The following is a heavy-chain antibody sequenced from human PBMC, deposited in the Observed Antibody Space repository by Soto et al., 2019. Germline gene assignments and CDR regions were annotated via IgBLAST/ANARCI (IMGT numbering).Heavy chain of an antibody. Sequence: GGSLRLACAASGFTFAHYAMMWARQAPGRGLEWVSTIDGPTTNTHYIDSVKGRFFISRDNAINTVYLQMNGLRAEDTAVYYCVTWLSAHFDYWGRGTLVTVSS. CDR1: GFTFAHYA. V-gene: IGHV3-23*05. CDR2: IDGPTTNT. J-gene: IGHJ4*02. CDR3: VTWLSAHFDY. D-gene: IGHD6-19*01.